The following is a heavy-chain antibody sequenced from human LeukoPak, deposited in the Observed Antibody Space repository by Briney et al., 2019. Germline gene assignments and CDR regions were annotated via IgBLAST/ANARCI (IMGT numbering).Heavy chain of an antibody. CDR1: GFTFSSYA. Sequence: GGSLRLSCAASGFTFSSYAMSWVRQAPGKGLEWVSAISSSGGSTYYADSVKGRFTISRDNSKNTLYLQMNSLRAEDTAVYYCAKDLFGSGWYGGFDYWGQGTLVTVSS. CDR3: AKDLFGSGWYGGFDY. J-gene: IGHJ4*02. D-gene: IGHD6-19*01. CDR2: ISSSGGST. V-gene: IGHV3-23*01.